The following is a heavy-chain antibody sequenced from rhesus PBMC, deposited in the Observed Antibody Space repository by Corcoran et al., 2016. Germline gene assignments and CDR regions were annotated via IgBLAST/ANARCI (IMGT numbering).Heavy chain of an antibody. J-gene: IGHJ4*01. V-gene: IGHV1-1*01. CDR1: GYTFTSYY. Sequence: QVQLVQSGAEIKQPGASVKLSCKASGYTFTSYYMHWVRQAPGQGLEWIGLISPYNGNKGSAQNYQGRVTITPDTSTSTGYMELSSLRSEDTAVYYCTRGAAAGTHLDYWGQGVLVTVSS. CDR2: ISPYNGNK. D-gene: IGHD6-31*01. CDR3: TRGAAAGTHLDY.